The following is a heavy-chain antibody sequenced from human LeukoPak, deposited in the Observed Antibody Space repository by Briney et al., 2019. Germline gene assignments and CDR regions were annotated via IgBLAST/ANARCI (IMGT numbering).Heavy chain of an antibody. CDR1: GFTFSDYY. CDR3: ARDARQSHDYGAPRGWFDP. V-gene: IGHV3-11*01. Sequence: GGSLRLSCAASGFTFSDYYMSWIRQAPGKGLEWVSYISGSGSTIYYADSVKGRFTISRDNAKNSLYLQMNSLRAEDTAVYYCARDARQSHDYGAPRGWFDPWGQGTLVTVSS. J-gene: IGHJ5*02. D-gene: IGHD4-17*01. CDR2: ISGSGSTI.